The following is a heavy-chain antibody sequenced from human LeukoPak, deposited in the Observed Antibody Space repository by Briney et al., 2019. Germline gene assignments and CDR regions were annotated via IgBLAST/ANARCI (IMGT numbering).Heavy chain of an antibody. D-gene: IGHD6-13*01. J-gene: IGHJ4*02. CDR1: GFTFSSYW. CDR3: AKAGSSCWPMYYFDY. V-gene: IGHV3-74*01. Sequence: GGSLRLSCAASGFTFSSYWMHWVRQAPGKGLVWVSRINSDGSSTSYADSVKGRFTISRDNAKNTLYLQMNSLRAEDTAVYYCAKAGSSCWPMYYFDYWGQGTLVTVSS. CDR2: INSDGSST.